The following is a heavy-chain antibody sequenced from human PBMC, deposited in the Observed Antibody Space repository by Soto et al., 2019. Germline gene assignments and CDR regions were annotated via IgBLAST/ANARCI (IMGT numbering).Heavy chain of an antibody. CDR3: ARGTHNPAAADY. CDR2: IYYSGST. D-gene: IGHD6-13*01. J-gene: IGHJ4*02. CDR1: GGSICSGGYY. V-gene: IGHV4-31*03. Sequence: SETLSLTCTVSGGSICSGGYYWSWIRQHPGKGLEWIGYIYYSGSTYYNPSLKSRVTISVDTSKNQFSLKLSSVTAADTAVYFCARGTHNPAAADYWGQGTLVTASS.